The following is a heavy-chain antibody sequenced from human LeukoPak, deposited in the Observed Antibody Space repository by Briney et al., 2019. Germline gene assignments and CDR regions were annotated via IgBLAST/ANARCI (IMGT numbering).Heavy chain of an antibody. CDR1: GGTFSSYA. Sequence: GSSVKVSFKASGGTFSSYAISWVRQAPGQGLEWMGRIIPILGIANYAQKFQGRVTITADKSTSTAYMELSSLRSEDTAVYYCARDRSEGYYGSGSYFNWFDPWGQGTLVTVSS. CDR3: ARDRSEGYYGSGSYFNWFDP. CDR2: IIPILGIA. V-gene: IGHV1-69*04. D-gene: IGHD3-10*01. J-gene: IGHJ5*02.